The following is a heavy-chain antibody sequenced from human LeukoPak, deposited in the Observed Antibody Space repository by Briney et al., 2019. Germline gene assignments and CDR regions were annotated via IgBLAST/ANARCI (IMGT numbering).Heavy chain of an antibody. CDR3: AKDSRSSNQH. CDR2: ISSSSSYI. J-gene: IGHJ4*02. CDR1: GLTFSSYS. Sequence: GGSLRLSCAASGLTFSSYSMNWVRQAPGKGLEWVSSISSSSSYIYYADSVKGRFTISRDNAKNSLYLQMNSLRPEDTAVYYCAKDSRSSNQHWGQGTLVTVSS. V-gene: IGHV3-21*01. D-gene: IGHD2-2*01.